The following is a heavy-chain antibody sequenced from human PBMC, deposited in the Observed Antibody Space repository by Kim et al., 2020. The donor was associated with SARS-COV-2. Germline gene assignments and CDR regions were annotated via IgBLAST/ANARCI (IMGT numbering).Heavy chain of an antibody. V-gene: IGHV4-31*03. CDR3: ARVGGFPTALQYFQD. CDR2: ISSSGST. D-gene: IGHD3-16*01. J-gene: IGHJ1*01. Sequence: SETLSLTCTVSGGSVAGGAYYWSWVRQHPVKGLEWIGFISSSGSTFFNPSLKSRATMSIDTSNNQFSLKLTSMTAADTAVYFCARVGGFPTALQYFQDWGQGTLVTVSS. CDR1: GGSVAGGAYY.